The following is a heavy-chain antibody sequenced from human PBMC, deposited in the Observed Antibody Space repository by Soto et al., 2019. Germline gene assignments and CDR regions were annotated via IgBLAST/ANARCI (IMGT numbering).Heavy chain of an antibody. CDR2: ISSSGSTI. J-gene: IGHJ6*02. D-gene: IGHD6-13*01. V-gene: IGHV3-48*03. CDR3: APLKRITASDTEFAFRPV. Sequence: GGSLRLSCAASGFTFSTYEMNWVRQAPGKGREWVSYISSSGSTIYYKDSVKGRFTISRDNAKNSLYLQMNSLRAEDTAVYYCAPLKRITASDTEFAFRPVWGQGTTVTVSS. CDR1: GFTFSTYE.